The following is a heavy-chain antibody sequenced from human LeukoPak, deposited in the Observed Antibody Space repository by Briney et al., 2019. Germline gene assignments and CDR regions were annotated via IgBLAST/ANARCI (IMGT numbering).Heavy chain of an antibody. CDR1: GGSFSGYY. CDR3: ARETRGYSYGPFDY. V-gene: IGHV4-59*10. CDR2: IYTSGST. J-gene: IGHJ4*02. Sequence: SETLSLTCVVHGGSFSGYYWTWIRQPPGKGLEWIGRIYTSGSTNYNPSLKSRVTMSVDTSKNQFSLKLGSVTAADTAVYYCARETRGYSYGPFDYWGQGTLVTVSS. D-gene: IGHD5-18*01.